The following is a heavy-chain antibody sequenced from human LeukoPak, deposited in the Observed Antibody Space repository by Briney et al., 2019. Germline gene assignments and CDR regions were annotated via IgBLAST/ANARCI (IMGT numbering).Heavy chain of an antibody. Sequence: ASVKVSCKVSGYTLTELSMHWVRQAPGKGLEWMGGFDPEDGETIYAQKFQGRVTMTEDTSTDTAYMELSSLRSEDTAVYYCATQSLYSSGWKSFDYWGQGTLVTVS. CDR1: GYTLTELS. V-gene: IGHV1-24*01. CDR3: ATQSLYSSGWKSFDY. J-gene: IGHJ4*02. CDR2: FDPEDGET. D-gene: IGHD6-19*01.